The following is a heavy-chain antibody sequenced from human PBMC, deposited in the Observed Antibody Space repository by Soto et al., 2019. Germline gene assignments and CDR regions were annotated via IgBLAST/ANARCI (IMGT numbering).Heavy chain of an antibody. D-gene: IGHD3-9*01. V-gene: IGHV1-18*01. CDR2: ISGYNGNT. Sequence: QVQLVQSGAEVKKPGASVKVSCKASGYTFTSYGISWVRQAPGQGLEWMGWISGYNGNTKYAQKLQGRVTMTTDTSTSTAYMDLRSLRSDDTAVYYCARSDQYFDWLPQSPYYFDYWGQGTLVTVSS. J-gene: IGHJ4*02. CDR1: GYTFTSYG. CDR3: ARSDQYFDWLPQSPYYFDY.